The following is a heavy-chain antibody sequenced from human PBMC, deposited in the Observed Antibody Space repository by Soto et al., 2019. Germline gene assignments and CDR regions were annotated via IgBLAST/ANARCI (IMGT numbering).Heavy chain of an antibody. D-gene: IGHD5-18*01. CDR3: ARYMGIQLWLDY. CDR2: IYYSGST. CDR1: GGSISSSSYY. J-gene: IGHJ4*02. V-gene: IGHV4-39*07. Sequence: SETLSLTCTVSGGSISSSSYYWGWIRQPPGKGLEWIGSIYYSGSTYYNPSLKSRVTISVDTSKNQFSLKLSSVTAADTAVYYCARYMGIQLWLDYWGQGTLVTVSS.